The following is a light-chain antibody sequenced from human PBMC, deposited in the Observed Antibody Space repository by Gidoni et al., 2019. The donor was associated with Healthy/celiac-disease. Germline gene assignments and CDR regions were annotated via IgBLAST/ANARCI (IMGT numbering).Light chain of an antibody. V-gene: IGKV1-9*01. CDR1: QGISSY. J-gene: IGKJ3*01. CDR3: QQLKSYPRGIT. Sequence: DIQLTQSPSFLSASVGDRVTITCRASQGISSYLAWYQQKPGKAPKLLIYAASTLQSGVPSRFSGMRSGTEVTLTISSLQTEDFATYYVQQLKSYPRGITFGPGTKVDIK. CDR2: AAS.